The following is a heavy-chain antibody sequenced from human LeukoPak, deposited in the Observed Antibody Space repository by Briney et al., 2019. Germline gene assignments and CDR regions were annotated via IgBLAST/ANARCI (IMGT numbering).Heavy chain of an antibody. CDR3: VRTRYSGYDMGFYYYYMDV. CDR1: GFTFTTYT. D-gene: IGHD5-12*01. V-gene: IGHV3-64*01. CDR2: ISANGGST. Sequence: GGSLRLSCAPSGFTFTTYTMHWVRQAPGKGLEYVSTISANGGSTFYANSVKGRFTISRDNSKNTLFLQMGSLRAEDMAVYYCVRTRYSGYDMGFYYYYMDVWGKGTTVTASS. J-gene: IGHJ6*03.